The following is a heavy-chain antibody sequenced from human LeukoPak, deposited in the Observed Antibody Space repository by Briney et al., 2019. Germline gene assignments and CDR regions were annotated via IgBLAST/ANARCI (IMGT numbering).Heavy chain of an antibody. D-gene: IGHD2-15*01. CDR1: GGSISSYY. CDR3: ARDSGGTDQGVDGFHI. V-gene: IGHV4-4*07. CDR2: IYTTGST. J-gene: IGHJ3*02. Sequence: SETLSLTCTVSGGSISSYYWSWIRQPAGKGLEWIGRIYTTGSTNYNPSLKSRVTISVDTSKNQFSLKLRSVTAADAALYYCARDSGGTDQGVDGFHIWVQARM.